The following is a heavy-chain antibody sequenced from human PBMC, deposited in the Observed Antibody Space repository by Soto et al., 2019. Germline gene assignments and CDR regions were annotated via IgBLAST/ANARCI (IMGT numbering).Heavy chain of an antibody. D-gene: IGHD5-18*01. J-gene: IGHJ4*02. CDR3: VRGGNAAMFY. CDR2: IKQDGSDK. CDR1: GFTFSTYW. Sequence: EVQLVESGGGLVQPGGSLRLSCAVSGFTFSTYWMSWVRQAPGKGLEWVATIKQDGSDKYYVDSVKGRFTISRDNAENSLYLQMNSLGAEDTAVYYCVRGGNAAMFYWGQGTLVTVSS. V-gene: IGHV3-7*01.